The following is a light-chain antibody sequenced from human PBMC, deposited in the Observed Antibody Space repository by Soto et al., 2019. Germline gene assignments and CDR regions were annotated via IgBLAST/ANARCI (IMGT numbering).Light chain of an antibody. CDR1: QGNNSF. V-gene: IGKV1-9*01. CDR3: QQLNDRRFS. CDR2: AAS. Sequence: IQLTQSPSSLSASVGDRVTISCRASQGNNSFEAWYQQKSGKAPKLLIYAASTLQSGVPSRFSGSGSGTDFTLTISSLQPEDFATYYCQQLNDRRFSFGQGTKLDIK. J-gene: IGKJ2*01.